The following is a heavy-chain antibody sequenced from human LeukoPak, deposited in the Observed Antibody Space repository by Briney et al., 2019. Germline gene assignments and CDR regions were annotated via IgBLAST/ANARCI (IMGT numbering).Heavy chain of an antibody. Sequence: GGSLRLSCAASGFTFSSYGMHWVRQAPGKGLEWVAVIWNDGTNKYYGASVKGRFTISRDNSKNTVYLQMNSLRDEDTAVYYCARVVGSGWPPFDHWGQGTLVTVSS. V-gene: IGHV3-33*08. J-gene: IGHJ4*02. CDR2: IWNDGTNK. D-gene: IGHD6-19*01. CDR1: GFTFSSYG. CDR3: ARVVGSGWPPFDH.